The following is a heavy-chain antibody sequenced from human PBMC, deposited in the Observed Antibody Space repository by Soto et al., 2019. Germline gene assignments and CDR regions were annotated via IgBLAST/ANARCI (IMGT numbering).Heavy chain of an antibody. D-gene: IGHD2-8*01. J-gene: IGHJ5*02. CDR2: IYWDDDK. CDR3: ARTRYSHAKPNWFDP. CDR1: GFSLSTSGLG. Sequence: SGPTLVNPTQTLTLTCTFSGFSLSTSGLGVGWIRQPPGKALEWLSLIYWDDDKRYSPSLRTRLTITKDTSKNQVVLTMTNMDPVDTATYYCARTRYSHAKPNWFDPWGQGTLVTVSS. V-gene: IGHV2-5*02.